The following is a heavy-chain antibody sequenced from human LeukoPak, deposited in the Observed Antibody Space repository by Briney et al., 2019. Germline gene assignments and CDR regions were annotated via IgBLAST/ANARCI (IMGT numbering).Heavy chain of an antibody. CDR2: ISSSSSNI. CDR1: GFTFSSFS. CDR3: ARGDSWNSYYYYYMDV. D-gene: IGHD1-7*01. V-gene: IGHV3-48*04. J-gene: IGHJ6*03. Sequence: AGGSLRLSCGASGFTFSSFSMNWVRQAPGKGLEWVPYISSSSSNIYYADSVKGRFTISRDNAENSLYLEMNSLRAEDTAVYYCARGDSWNSYYYYYMDVWGKGTTVTVSS.